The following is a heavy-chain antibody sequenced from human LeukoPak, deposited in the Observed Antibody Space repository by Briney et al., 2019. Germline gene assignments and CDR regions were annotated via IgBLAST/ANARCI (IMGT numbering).Heavy chain of an antibody. D-gene: IGHD1-7*01. Sequence: SGPTLVNPTQTLTLTCTFSGFSLTTTGVGVGWIRQPPGKALEWLVVIFWNDDKLYSPSLKSRLTITKDTSKNQVVLTMTNMDPVDTGTYYCAHRGNYASPTYSSHFDYWGQGTLVTVSS. CDR1: GFSLTTTGVG. V-gene: IGHV2-5*01. CDR3: AHRGNYASPTYSSHFDY. J-gene: IGHJ4*02. CDR2: IFWNDDK.